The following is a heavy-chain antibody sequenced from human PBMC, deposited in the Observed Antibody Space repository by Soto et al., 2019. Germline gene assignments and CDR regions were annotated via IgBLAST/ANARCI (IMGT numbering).Heavy chain of an antibody. V-gene: IGHV3-23*01. D-gene: IGHD3-22*01. Sequence: GGSLRLSCAASGFTFSSYAMSWVRQATGKGLEWVSAISGSGGSTYYADSVKGRFTISRDNSKNTLYLQMNSLRAEDTAVYYCAKDWFYYDSSGYLYYFDYWGQGTLVTVSS. CDR2: ISGSGGST. CDR3: AKDWFYYDSSGYLYYFDY. CDR1: GFTFSSYA. J-gene: IGHJ4*02.